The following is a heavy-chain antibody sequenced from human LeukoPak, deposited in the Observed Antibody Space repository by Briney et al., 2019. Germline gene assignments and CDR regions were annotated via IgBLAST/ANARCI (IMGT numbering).Heavy chain of an antibody. V-gene: IGHV4-61*02. CDR3: ARASRDEGYYYYYMDV. Sequence: SETLSLTCTVSGGSLSSGGYYWSWIRQPAGKGLEWIGRIYTNGNTNYNPSLKSRVTISVDTSKNQFSLKLSSVTAADTAVYYCARASRDEGYYYYYMDVWGKGTTVTVSS. CDR2: IYTNGNT. CDR1: GGSLSSGGYY. J-gene: IGHJ6*03.